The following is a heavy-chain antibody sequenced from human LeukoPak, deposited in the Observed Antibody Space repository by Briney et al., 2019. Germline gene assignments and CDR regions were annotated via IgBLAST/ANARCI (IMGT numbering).Heavy chain of an antibody. CDR3: ARDTSYLHGGVYYYYYYYMDV. D-gene: IGHD6-13*01. CDR1: GGSISSGSYY. V-gene: IGHV4-61*02. CDR2: IYTSGST. J-gene: IGHJ6*03. Sequence: SQTLSLTCTVSGGSISSGSYYWSWLRQPAGKGLEWIGRIYTSGSTNYNPSLKSRVTISVDTSKNQFSLKLSSVTAADTAVYYCARDTSYLHGGVYYYYYYYMDVWGKGTTVTVSS.